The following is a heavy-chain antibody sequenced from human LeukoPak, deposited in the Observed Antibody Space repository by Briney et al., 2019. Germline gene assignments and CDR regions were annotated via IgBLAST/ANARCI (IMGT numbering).Heavy chain of an antibody. CDR2: IYYSGST. CDR3: ARASDYYGSGIYYGMDV. J-gene: IGHJ6*02. CDR1: GGAISTNSYY. Sequence: SETLSLTCTVSGGAISTNSYYWGWIRQPPGKGLEWIGSIYYSGSTYYNPSLKSRVTISVDTSKNQFSLNLSSVTAADTAVYYCARASDYYGSGIYYGMDVWGQGTTVTVSS. D-gene: IGHD3-10*01. V-gene: IGHV4-39*07.